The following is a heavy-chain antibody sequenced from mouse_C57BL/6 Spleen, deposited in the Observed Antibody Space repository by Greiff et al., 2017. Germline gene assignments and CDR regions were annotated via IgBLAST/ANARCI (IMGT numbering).Heavy chain of an antibody. CDR1: GYAFSSSW. J-gene: IGHJ4*01. Sequence: VQLQQSGPELVKPGATVKISCKASGYAFSSSWMNWVKQRPGKGLEWIGRIYTGDGATNYNGQFTGKAILTADKSSSTAYMQLSSLTSKESAVYFCARRDSSCYVGGYAMDYWGQGTSVTVSS. D-gene: IGHD3-2*02. CDR3: ARRDSSCYVGGYAMDY. V-gene: IGHV1-82*01. CDR2: IYTGDGAT.